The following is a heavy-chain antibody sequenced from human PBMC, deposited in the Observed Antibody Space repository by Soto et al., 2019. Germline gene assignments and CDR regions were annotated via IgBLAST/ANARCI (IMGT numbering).Heavy chain of an antibody. CDR3: AGVDGSGSYYYYGMDV. V-gene: IGHV1-69*06. Sequence: QVQLVQSGAEVKKPGSSVKVSCKASGGTFSSYAISWVRQAPGQGLEWMGGIIPIFGTANYAQKFQGRVTITADKSTSAAYMALSSLRSENTAVYYCAGVDGSGSYYYYGMDVWGQGTTVTVSS. CDR2: IIPIFGTA. CDR1: GGTFSSYA. J-gene: IGHJ6*02. D-gene: IGHD3-10*01.